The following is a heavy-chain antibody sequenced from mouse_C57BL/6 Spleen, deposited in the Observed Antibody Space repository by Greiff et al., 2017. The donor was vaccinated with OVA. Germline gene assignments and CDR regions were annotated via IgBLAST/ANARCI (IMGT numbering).Heavy chain of an antibody. J-gene: IGHJ2*01. Sequence: QVQLKESGPGLVQPSQSLSITCTVSGFSLTSSGVHWVRQSPGKGLEWLGVIWSGGSTDYTAAFISRLSISKDNSKSQVFFKMNSLQADDTAIYYCARNHDGYYLYFDYWGQGTTLTVSS. CDR3: ARNHDGYYLYFDY. V-gene: IGHV2-2*01. CDR1: GFSLTSSG. CDR2: IWSGGST. D-gene: IGHD2-3*01.